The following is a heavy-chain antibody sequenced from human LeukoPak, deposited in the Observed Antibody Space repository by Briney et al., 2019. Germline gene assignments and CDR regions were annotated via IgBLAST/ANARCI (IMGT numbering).Heavy chain of an antibody. CDR2: ISGSGGST. V-gene: IGHV3-23*01. CDR1: GFTFSSYA. CDR3: AKDLRAVAGTGTFGY. Sequence: GGSLRLSCAASGFTFSSYAMSWVRQAPGKGLEWVSAISGSGGSTYYADSVKGRFTISRDNSKNTLYLQMNSLRAEDTAVYYCAKDLRAVAGTGTFGYWGQGTLVTVPS. D-gene: IGHD6-19*01. J-gene: IGHJ4*02.